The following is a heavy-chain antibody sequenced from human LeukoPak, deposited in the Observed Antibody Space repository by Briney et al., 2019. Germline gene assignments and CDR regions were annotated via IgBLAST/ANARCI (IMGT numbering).Heavy chain of an antibody. CDR1: GGFISSYY. J-gene: IGHJ6*02. V-gene: IGHV4-59*01. CDR3: ARDAYYYYGMDV. CDR2: VYDSGST. Sequence: SETLSLTCTVSGGFISSYYWSWIRQPPGKGLEWIGYVYDSGSTNYNPSLKSRVTISVDTSKNQFSLKLSSVTAADTAVYYCARDAYYYYGMDVWGQGTTVTVSS.